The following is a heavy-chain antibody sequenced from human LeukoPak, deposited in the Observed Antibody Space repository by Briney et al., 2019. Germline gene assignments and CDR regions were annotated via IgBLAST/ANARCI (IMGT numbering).Heavy chain of an antibody. V-gene: IGHV3-64*01. CDR1: GFTFSSYA. J-gene: IGHJ3*02. D-gene: IGHD6-19*01. CDR3: AGGKDSSGPALDI. CDR2: ISSNGGST. Sequence: GGSLRLSCAASGFTFSSYAMHWVRQAPGKGLEYVSAISSNGGSTYYANSVKGRFTISRDNSKNTLYLQMGSLRAEDMAVYYCAGGKDSSGPALDIGGQGTMVTVSS.